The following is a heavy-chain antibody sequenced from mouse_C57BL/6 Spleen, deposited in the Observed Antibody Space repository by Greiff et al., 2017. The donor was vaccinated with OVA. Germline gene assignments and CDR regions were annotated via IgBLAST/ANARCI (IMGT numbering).Heavy chain of an antibody. Sequence: VKLQQPGAELVKPGASVKVSCKASGYTFTSYWMHWVKQRPGQGLEWIGRIHPSDSDTNYNQKFKGKATLTVDKSSSTAYMQLSSLTSEDSAVYYCAIWHTVVATSFDYWGQGTTLTVSS. CDR3: AIWHTVVATSFDY. V-gene: IGHV1-74*01. J-gene: IGHJ2*01. CDR1: GYTFTSYW. CDR2: IHPSDSDT. D-gene: IGHD1-1*01.